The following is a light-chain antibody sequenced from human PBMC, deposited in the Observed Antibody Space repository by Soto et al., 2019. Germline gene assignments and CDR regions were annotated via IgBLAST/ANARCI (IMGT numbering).Light chain of an antibody. CDR3: QHYGKSPRFFT. CDR1: QSVGNTY. J-gene: IGKJ3*01. V-gene: IGKV3-20*01. CDR2: DTS. Sequence: EIVLTQSPGTLSLSPGERATLSCRASQSVGNTYLAWYQQKPGQAPRLLIYDTSSRATGIPDKLIGSGSGSDFSLTISRLEPEDSAMYYCQHYGKSPRFFTFGPGTKVDIK.